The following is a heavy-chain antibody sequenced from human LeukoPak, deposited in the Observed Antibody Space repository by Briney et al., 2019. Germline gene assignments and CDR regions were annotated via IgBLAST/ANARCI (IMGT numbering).Heavy chain of an antibody. J-gene: IGHJ4*02. D-gene: IGHD2-21*01. V-gene: IGHV3-7*03. Sequence: GGSLRLSCVASGFTFSSSWMSWVRQAPGKGLGWVANIKQDGSEKSYVESVRGRFTISRDNAKNSLYLQLNSLRAEDTALYYCARDIPPDYWGQGTLVTVSS. CDR3: ARDIPPDY. CDR1: GFTFSSSW. CDR2: IKQDGSEK.